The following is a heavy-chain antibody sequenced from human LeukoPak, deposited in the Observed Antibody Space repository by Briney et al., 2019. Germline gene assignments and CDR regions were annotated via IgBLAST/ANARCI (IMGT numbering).Heavy chain of an antibody. Sequence: ASVKVSCKASGYTFTSYDINWVRQATGQGLEWMEWMNPNSGNTGYAQKFQGRVTMTRNTSISTAYMELSSLRSEDTAVYYCARAEGSGYCSGGSCYQWGQGTLVTVSS. V-gene: IGHV1-8*01. D-gene: IGHD2-15*01. CDR1: GYTFTSYD. J-gene: IGHJ4*02. CDR3: ARAEGSGYCSGGSCYQ. CDR2: MNPNSGNT.